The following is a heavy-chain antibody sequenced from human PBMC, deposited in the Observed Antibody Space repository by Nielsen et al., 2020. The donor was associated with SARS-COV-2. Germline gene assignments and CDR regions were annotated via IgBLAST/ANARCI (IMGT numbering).Heavy chain of an antibody. V-gene: IGHV3-21*01. Sequence: GESLKISCAASGFTFGSYGMIWVRQAPGKGLEWVSSISGSGRHIYYADSVKGRFTVSRDNSKNSLHLQMNSLRVEDTAFYYCARDMGEPPTNRRYFDLWGRGTLVTVSS. CDR2: ISGSGRHI. D-gene: IGHD1-1*01. J-gene: IGHJ2*01. CDR1: GFTFGSYG. CDR3: ARDMGEPPTNRRYFDL.